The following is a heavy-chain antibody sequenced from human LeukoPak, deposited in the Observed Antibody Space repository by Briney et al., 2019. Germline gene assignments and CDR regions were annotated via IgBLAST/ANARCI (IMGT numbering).Heavy chain of an antibody. D-gene: IGHD6-13*01. CDR1: GFTFSNYA. CDR3: ARDKARQQLVENWFGP. V-gene: IGHV3-30-3*01. Sequence: GRSLRLSCAASGFTFSNYAMDWVRQAPGKGLEWVAVISYDGRNKYYADSVKGRFTISRDNSKNTLYLQMNSLRAEDTALYYCARDKARQQLVENWFGPWGQGTLVTVSS. CDR2: ISYDGRNK. J-gene: IGHJ5*02.